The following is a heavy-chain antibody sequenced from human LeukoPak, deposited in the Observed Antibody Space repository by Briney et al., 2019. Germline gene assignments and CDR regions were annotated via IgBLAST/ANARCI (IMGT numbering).Heavy chain of an antibody. V-gene: IGHV3-33*06. Sequence: GGSLRLSCAASGFTFSSYGMHWVRQAPGKGLEWLAVIWYDGSNKYYADSVKGRFTISRDNSKNTLYLQMNSLRAEDTAVYYCAKGSVTTFGAADYWGQGTLVTVSS. CDR3: AKGSVTTFGAADY. J-gene: IGHJ4*02. CDR1: GFTFSSYG. CDR2: IWYDGSNK. D-gene: IGHD4-17*01.